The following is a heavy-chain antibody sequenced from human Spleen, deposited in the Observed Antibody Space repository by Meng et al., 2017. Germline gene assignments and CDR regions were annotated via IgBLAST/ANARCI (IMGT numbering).Heavy chain of an antibody. CDR2: IYYSGST. CDR1: GGSISSGDYY. D-gene: IGHD2-21*01. CDR3: AREGRSHQVGVSVY. J-gene: IGHJ4*02. Sequence: QVQLQESGPGLVKPSQTLSLTCLVSGGSISSGDYYWSWIRQPPGKGLEWIGYIYYSGSTYYNPSLKSRVTISVDTSKNQFSLKLRFVTAADTAVYYCAREGRSHQVGVSVYWGQGNLVTVSS. V-gene: IGHV4-30-4*01.